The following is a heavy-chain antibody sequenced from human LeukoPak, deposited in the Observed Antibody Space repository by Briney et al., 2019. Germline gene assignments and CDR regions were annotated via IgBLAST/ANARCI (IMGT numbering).Heavy chain of an antibody. Sequence: SETLSLTCTVSGGSISTYYWSWIRQPPGKGLEWIGYIYYSRSTNYNPSLKSRVTMSVDTSKNQFSLRLSSVTAADTAVYYCARDSERGYYYGMDVWGKGTAVTVCS. J-gene: IGHJ6*04. D-gene: IGHD3-16*01. V-gene: IGHV4-59*01. CDR1: GGSISTYY. CDR3: ARDSERGYYYGMDV. CDR2: IYYSRST.